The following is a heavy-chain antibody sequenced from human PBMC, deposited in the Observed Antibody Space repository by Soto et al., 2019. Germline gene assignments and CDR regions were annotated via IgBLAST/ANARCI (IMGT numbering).Heavy chain of an antibody. J-gene: IGHJ4*02. CDR3: ARRYGSCFDF. CDR2: IYYSGST. Sequence: QVQLQESGPGLVKPSETLSITCTVSGGSISSYYWSWIRQPPGKGLEWIGYIYYSGSTTYNPSLKSRVTISVDTSKNQFPLTLSSVPAADTAVYYCARRYGSCFDFWGQGTLVTVSS. V-gene: IGHV4-59*08. CDR1: GGSISSYY. D-gene: IGHD5-18*01.